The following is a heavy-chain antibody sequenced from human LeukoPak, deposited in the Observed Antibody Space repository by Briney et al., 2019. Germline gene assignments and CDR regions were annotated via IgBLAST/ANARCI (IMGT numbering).Heavy chain of an antibody. CDR3: ARLVSSWDRAWDY. CDR1: GYSFTSYW. D-gene: IGHD6-13*01. Sequence: GESLKISCKGSGYSFTSYWIGWVSQMPGKGLEWMGIIYPGDSDTRYSPSFQGQVTISADKSISTAYLQWSSLKASDTAMYYRARLVSSWDRAWDYWGQGTLVTVSS. J-gene: IGHJ4*02. CDR2: IYPGDSDT. V-gene: IGHV5-51*01.